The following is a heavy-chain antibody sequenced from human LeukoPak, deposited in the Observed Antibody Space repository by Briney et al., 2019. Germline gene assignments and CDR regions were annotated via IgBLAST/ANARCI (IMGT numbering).Heavy chain of an antibody. Sequence: ASVKVSCKASGYSFTDYYIHWVRLAPGQGLEWMGWINPKSGGTHYAQKFQGRVSMTKDTSINTVHLELSSLKTNDTAVYYCARTREGVWGSYSPWGQGTLVTVSS. D-gene: IGHD3-16*01. CDR2: INPKSGGT. V-gene: IGHV1-2*02. CDR3: ARTREGVWGSYSP. J-gene: IGHJ4*02. CDR1: GYSFTDYY.